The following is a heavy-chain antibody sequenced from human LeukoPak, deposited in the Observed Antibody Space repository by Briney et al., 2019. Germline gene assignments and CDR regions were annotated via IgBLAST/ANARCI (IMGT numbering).Heavy chain of an antibody. CDR1: PGSFSAHY. D-gene: IGHD4-17*01. CDR3: ARGLKLTVTNVLEFDY. J-gene: IGHJ4*02. CDR2: INHSGGT. V-gene: IGHV4-34*01. Sequence: PSETLSLTCTVYPGSFSAHYWSWIRQPPGKGLEWIGEINHSGGTNYNPSLKSRVTISLDTSKNQFSLKLSSVTAADTAIYYCARGLKLTVTNVLEFDYWGQGSLVTVSS.